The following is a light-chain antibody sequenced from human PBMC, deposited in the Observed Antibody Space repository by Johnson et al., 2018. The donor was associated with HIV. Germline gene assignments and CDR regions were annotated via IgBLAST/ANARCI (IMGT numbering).Light chain of an antibody. CDR2: END. V-gene: IGLV1-51*02. Sequence: QSVLTQSPSVSAAPGQKVSISCSGNSCDIGNNYVSWFQQLPGTAPKLLICENDKRPSGIPARFSGSKSGTSATLGITGLQPGDEADYYCGTWDSSLSFYVFGTWTKVTVL. CDR3: GTWDSSLSFYV. J-gene: IGLJ1*01. CDR1: SCDIGNNY.